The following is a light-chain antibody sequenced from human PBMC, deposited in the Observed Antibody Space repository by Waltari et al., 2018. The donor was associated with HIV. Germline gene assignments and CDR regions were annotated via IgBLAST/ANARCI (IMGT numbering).Light chain of an antibody. CDR1: SSNIGSNT. CDR3: AAWDDSLNGYV. CDR2: VNG. J-gene: IGLJ1*01. Sequence: QSVLTQPPSTSGAPGQTVTISCSGSSSNIGSNTVNWYQKLPGTAPSLLIFVNGRRPSGVPDRFSGSKSGTSASLAISRLQSEDDGDYFCAAWDDSLNGYVFGTGTKVIV. V-gene: IGLV1-44*01.